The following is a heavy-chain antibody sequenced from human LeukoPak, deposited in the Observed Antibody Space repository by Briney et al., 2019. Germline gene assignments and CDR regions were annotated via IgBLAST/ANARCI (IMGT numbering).Heavy chain of an antibody. V-gene: IGHV3-33*01. CDR2: IWDDGNNK. J-gene: IGHJ4*02. CDR1: GFSFSNHG. D-gene: IGHD3-22*01. Sequence: GGSLRLSCTASGFSFSNHGMHWVRQAPGKRLEWVAVIWDDGNNKRYANSVNGRFTISRDNSENTLYLQMNGLTAEDTAMYYCARHVYFHDTSGYYYSFDYWGQGTLVTVSS. CDR3: ARHVYFHDTSGYYYSFDY.